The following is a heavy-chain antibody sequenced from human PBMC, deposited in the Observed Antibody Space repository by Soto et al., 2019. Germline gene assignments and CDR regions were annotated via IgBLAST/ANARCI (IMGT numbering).Heavy chain of an antibody. J-gene: IGHJ4*02. CDR3: ARGQVVAAQH. CDR1: GGSISSGGYS. CDR2: IYHSGST. V-gene: IGHV4-30-2*01. D-gene: IGHD2-15*01. Sequence: QLQLQESGSGLVKPSQTLSLTCAVSGGSISSGGYSWSWIRQPPGKGLEWIGYIYHSGSTYYNPSLXGXAXISXDRAKNQFSLKLSSVTAADTAVYYCARGQVVAAQHWGQGTLVTVSS.